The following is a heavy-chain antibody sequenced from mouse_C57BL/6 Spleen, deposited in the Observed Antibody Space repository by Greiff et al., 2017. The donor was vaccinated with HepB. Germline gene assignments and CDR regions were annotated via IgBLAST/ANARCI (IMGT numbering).Heavy chain of an antibody. Sequence: QVQLQQPGAELVKPGASVKMSCKASGYTFTSYWITWVKQRPGQGLEWIGDIYPGSGSTNYNEKFKSKATLTVDTSYSTAYMQLSSLTSEDSAVYYCAREGYYYGSPYWGQGTTLTVSS. CDR3: AREGYYYGSPY. V-gene: IGHV1-55*01. J-gene: IGHJ2*01. CDR2: IYPGSGST. CDR1: GYTFTSYW. D-gene: IGHD1-1*01.